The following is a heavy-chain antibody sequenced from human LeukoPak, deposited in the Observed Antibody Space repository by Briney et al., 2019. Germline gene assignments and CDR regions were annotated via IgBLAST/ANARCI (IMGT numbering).Heavy chain of an antibody. Sequence: PGGSLRLSCAASGFPFSSYGMNWVRQAPGKGLEWVAFMQYDGSNKFYADSVKGRFTISRDNSKNTLYLQMNSLRGEDTAVYYCAKLAVTTFDYWGQGTLVTVSS. CDR1: GFPFSSYG. CDR3: AKLAVTTFDY. CDR2: MQYDGSNK. D-gene: IGHD4-17*01. J-gene: IGHJ4*02. V-gene: IGHV3-30*02.